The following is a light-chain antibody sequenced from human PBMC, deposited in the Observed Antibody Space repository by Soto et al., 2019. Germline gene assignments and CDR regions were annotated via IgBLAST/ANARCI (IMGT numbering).Light chain of an antibody. CDR3: QQYHTDWT. CDR1: ESIDNW. CDR2: AAS. J-gene: IGKJ1*01. V-gene: IGKV1-5*01. Sequence: DIQMTQSHSTLSASAGDTVTITCRASESIDNWLAWYQQKPGKAPKLLLFAASTLVGGVPSRFSGRGSGTEVTLTISSMQADDFATYYCQQYHTDWTFGQGTKVEIK.